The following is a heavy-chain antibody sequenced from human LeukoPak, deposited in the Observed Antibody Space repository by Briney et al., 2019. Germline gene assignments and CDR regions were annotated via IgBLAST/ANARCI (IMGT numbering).Heavy chain of an antibody. D-gene: IGHD5-18*01. V-gene: IGHV3-33*01. CDR1: GFTFSSYG. Sequence: GGSLRLSCAASGFTFSSYGMHWVRQAPGKGLEWVAVIWYDGSNKYYADSVKGRFTISRDNSKNTLYLQMNSLRAEDTAVYYCARERTGIPNYYYYGMDVWGQGTTVTVSS. CDR2: IWYDGSNK. J-gene: IGHJ6*02. CDR3: ARERTGIPNYYYYGMDV.